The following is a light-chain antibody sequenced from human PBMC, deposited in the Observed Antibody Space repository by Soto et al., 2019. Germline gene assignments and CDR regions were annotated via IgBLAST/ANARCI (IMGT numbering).Light chain of an antibody. CDR3: QVWDSSRDHVV. J-gene: IGLJ3*02. V-gene: IGLV3-21*02. CDR1: NIGSKS. Sequence: SYELTQPPAVSVAPGQTARITCGGDNIGSKSVHWYQQKPGQAPVLVVYNYKDRPSGTPERFSDSNSGNTATLTISRVEAGDEADYYCQVWDSSRDHVVFGGGTKPTVL. CDR2: NYK.